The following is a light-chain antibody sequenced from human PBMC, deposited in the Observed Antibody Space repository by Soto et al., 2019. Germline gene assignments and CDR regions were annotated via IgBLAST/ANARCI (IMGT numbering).Light chain of an antibody. Sequence: EIVLTQSPATLSLSPGERATLSCRASQSVSSYLAWYQQKPGQAPRLLIYDASNRATGIPARFSGSGSGTDFTLTSSSLEPEEFSVYYCQQRSNWPPWTFGQGTKVEIK. J-gene: IGKJ1*01. CDR2: DAS. V-gene: IGKV3-11*01. CDR1: QSVSSY. CDR3: QQRSNWPPWT.